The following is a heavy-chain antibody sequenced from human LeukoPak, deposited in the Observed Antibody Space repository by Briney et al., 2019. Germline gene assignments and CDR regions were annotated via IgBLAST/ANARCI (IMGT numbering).Heavy chain of an antibody. CDR2: IVVGSGNT. V-gene: IGHV1-58*01. CDR3: AADKIVGATTEFDY. CDR1: GFTFTNSA. J-gene: IGHJ4*02. D-gene: IGHD1-26*01. Sequence: SVKVSCKASGFTFTNSAVQWVRQAREQRLEWIGWIVVGSGNTNYAQKFQERVTITRDMSTSTAYMELSSLRSEDTAVYYCAADKIVGATTEFDYWGQGTLVIVSS.